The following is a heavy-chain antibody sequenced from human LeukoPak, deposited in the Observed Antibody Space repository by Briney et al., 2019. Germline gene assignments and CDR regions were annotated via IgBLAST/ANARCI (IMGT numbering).Heavy chain of an antibody. CDR2: IYWDDDK. CDR3: AHRPYDYYGPDWFDP. D-gene: IGHD3-10*01. CDR1: GFSLSTSGVG. V-gene: IGHV2-5*02. J-gene: IGHJ5*02. Sequence: ESGPTLVKPTQTLTLTCTFSGFSLSTSGVGVGWIRQPPGKALEWLALIYWDDDKRYSPSLKSRLTITKDTSKNQVVLTMTNMDPVDTATYYCAHRPYDYYGPDWFDPWGQGTLVTVSS.